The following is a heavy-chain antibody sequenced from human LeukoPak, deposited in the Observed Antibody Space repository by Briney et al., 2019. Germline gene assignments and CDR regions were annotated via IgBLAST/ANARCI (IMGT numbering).Heavy chain of an antibody. D-gene: IGHD4-11*01. CDR3: VRRGSNYPYYMDV. CDR2: ISASGRNT. J-gene: IGHJ6*03. CDR1: GFTFGNYA. V-gene: IGHV3-23*01. Sequence: GGSLRLSCAASGFTFGNYAMSWVRQAPGKGLEWVSVISASGRNTYYSDSAKGQFTISRDNSKNTLYLKMSSLRAEDTAVYYCVRRGSNYPYYMDVWGKGTTVTVSS.